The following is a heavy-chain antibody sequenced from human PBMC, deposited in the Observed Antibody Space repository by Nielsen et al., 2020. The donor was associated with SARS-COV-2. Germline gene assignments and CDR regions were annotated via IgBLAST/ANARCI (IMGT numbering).Heavy chain of an antibody. CDR3: AASKSGYYFDL. D-gene: IGHD6-13*01. CDR2: NSASGGST. V-gene: IGHV3-23*01. J-gene: IGHJ4*02. CDR1: GFTFDDYA. Sequence: GESLKISCAASGFTFDDYAMHWVRQAPGKGLEWVSTNSASGGSTFYTDSVKGRLTISRDSFKNTLYLQMNSLRAEDTAVYYCAASKSGYYFDLWGQGTLVTVSS.